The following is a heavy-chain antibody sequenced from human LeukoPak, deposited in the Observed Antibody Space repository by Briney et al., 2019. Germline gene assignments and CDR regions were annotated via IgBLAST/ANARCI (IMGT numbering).Heavy chain of an antibody. Sequence: GGSLRLSCTASGFTFGDYAMSWFRQAPGKGLEWVGFIRSKAYGGITEYAASVKGRFTISRDDSKSIAYLQMNSLKTEDTAVYYCTRVTVTTLNFSYGMDVWGQGTTVTVSS. CDR2: IRSKAYGGIT. D-gene: IGHD4-17*01. CDR1: GFTFGDYA. CDR3: TRVTVTTLNFSYGMDV. J-gene: IGHJ6*02. V-gene: IGHV3-49*03.